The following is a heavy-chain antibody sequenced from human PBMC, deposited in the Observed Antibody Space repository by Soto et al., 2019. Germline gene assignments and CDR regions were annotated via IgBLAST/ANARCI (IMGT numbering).Heavy chain of an antibody. V-gene: IGHV1-69*13. CDR3: ASALGGIVGATDYYYGMDV. Sequence: SVKVSCKASGGTFSSYAISWVRQAPGQGLEWMGGIIPIFGTANYAQKFQGRVTITADESTSTAYMELSSLRSEDTAVYYCASALGGIVGATDYYYGMDVWGQGKTVTGS. CDR1: GGTFSSYA. J-gene: IGHJ6*02. CDR2: IIPIFGTA. D-gene: IGHD1-26*01.